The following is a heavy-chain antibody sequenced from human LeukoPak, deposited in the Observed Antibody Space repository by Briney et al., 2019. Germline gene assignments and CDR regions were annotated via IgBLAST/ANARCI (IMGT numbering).Heavy chain of an antibody. V-gene: IGHV3-21*01. CDR1: GFTFSSYS. CDR2: ISSSSSYI. CDR3: AREEDYYGSEKNDAFDI. D-gene: IGHD3-10*01. Sequence: GGSLRLSCAASGFTFSSYSMNWVRQAPGKGLEWVSSISSSSSYIYYADSVKGRSTISRDNAKNSLYLQMNSLRAEDTAVYYCAREEDYYGSEKNDAFDIWGQGTMVTVSS. J-gene: IGHJ3*02.